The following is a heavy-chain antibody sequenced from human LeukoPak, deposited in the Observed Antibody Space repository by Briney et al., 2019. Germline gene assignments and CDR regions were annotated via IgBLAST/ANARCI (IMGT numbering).Heavy chain of an antibody. Sequence: ASVKVSCKASGYPFTAYYIHWVRQAPGQGLQWMRRINPNSGGTDYAQKFEGRVTMTRDTSISTAYMELSRLTSDDTAVYYCARVAYGDNATPCDYWGQGTLVTVSS. V-gene: IGHV1-2*06. D-gene: IGHD4-17*01. CDR3: ARVAYGDNATPCDY. CDR1: GYPFTAYY. J-gene: IGHJ4*02. CDR2: INPNSGGT.